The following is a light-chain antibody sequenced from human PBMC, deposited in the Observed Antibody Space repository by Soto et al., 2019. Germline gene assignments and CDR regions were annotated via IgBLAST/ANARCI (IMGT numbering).Light chain of an antibody. CDR3: QQHDDLPFT. V-gene: IGKV1-33*01. J-gene: IGKJ3*01. CDR2: DAF. CDR1: QDINNF. Sequence: DIQMIQSRYSLSASVGDRVTITCQASQDINNFLNWYQQKPGKAPKLLIYDAFSLETGVPSRFTGSGSGTDFSLTISSLQPEDVASYYSQQHDDLPFTLCPGTTVDVK.